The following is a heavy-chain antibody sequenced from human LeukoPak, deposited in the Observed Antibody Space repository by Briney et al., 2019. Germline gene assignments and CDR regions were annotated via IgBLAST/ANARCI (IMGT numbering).Heavy chain of an antibody. Sequence: GGSLRLSCAGSGFTFSIHAMSGGRQAPGGRVEWVSTIGGGDTYYADSVKGRFTISRHDSQGTVHLQMNSLRAEDTALYYCAKDWIPYNRVFDCFDFWGQGTLVTVSS. D-gene: IGHD1-1*01. CDR3: AKDWIPYNRVFDCFDF. V-gene: IGHV3-23*01. CDR1: GFTFSIHA. CDR2: IGGGDT. J-gene: IGHJ4*02.